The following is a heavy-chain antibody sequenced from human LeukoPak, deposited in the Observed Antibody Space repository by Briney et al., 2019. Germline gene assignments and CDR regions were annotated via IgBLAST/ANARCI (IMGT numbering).Heavy chain of an antibody. Sequence: SVKVSCKASGYTFTSYGISWVRQAPGQGLEWMGGIIPISGTAKYAQKFQGRVTITADESTSTAYMELSSLRSEDTAVYYCARGPRIAVAGTGLDYWGQGTLATVSS. CDR1: GYTFTSYG. V-gene: IGHV1-69*13. D-gene: IGHD6-19*01. CDR2: IIPISGTA. CDR3: ARGPRIAVAGTGLDY. J-gene: IGHJ4*02.